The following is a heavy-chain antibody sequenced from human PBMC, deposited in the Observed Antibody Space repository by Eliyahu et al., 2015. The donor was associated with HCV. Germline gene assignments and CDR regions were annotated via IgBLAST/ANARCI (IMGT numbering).Heavy chain of an antibody. CDR2: XNHSGST. D-gene: IGHD3-3*01. Sequence: QVQLQXWGAGLLKPSETLSLTCAXYGGSFXGXCSSWXRRAPGKGAEWIGEXNHSGSTNYTPSLKSRVTISVDTSKNQFSLKLSSVTAADTAVYYCARGRRNHTSFGGGWYFDLWGRGTLVTVSS. V-gene: IGHV4-34*01. CDR3: ARGRRNHTSFGGGWYFDL. J-gene: IGHJ2*01. CDR1: GGSFXGXC.